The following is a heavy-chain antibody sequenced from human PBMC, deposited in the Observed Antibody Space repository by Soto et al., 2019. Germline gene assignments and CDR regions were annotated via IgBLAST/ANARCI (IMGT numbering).Heavy chain of an antibody. V-gene: IGHV1-69*02. D-gene: IGHD6-13*01. Sequence: SVKVSCKASGGTFSSYTISWVRQAPGQGLEWMGRIIPILGIANYAQKFQGRVTITADKSTSTAYMELSSLRSEDTAVYYCATLAAAVVPSNYWGQGTLVTVSS. CDR2: IIPILGIA. CDR1: GGTFSSYT. J-gene: IGHJ4*02. CDR3: ATLAAAVVPSNY.